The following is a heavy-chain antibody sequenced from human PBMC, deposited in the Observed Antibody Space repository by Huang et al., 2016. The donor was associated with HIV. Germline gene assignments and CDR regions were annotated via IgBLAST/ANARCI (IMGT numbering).Heavy chain of an antibody. J-gene: IGHJ6*02. Sequence: QVQLVESGGGVVQPGRSLRLSCAASGFTFRQYAMHWVRQAPGKGLEWVALISYDGSEKYLGDSVKGRFNIARDNSKNMLYLQMNSLRPDDSAMYYCVKDSPGVITIFGGDVWGQGTTVTVSS. D-gene: IGHD3-3*01. CDR1: GFTFRQYA. V-gene: IGHV3-30*18. CDR3: VKDSPGVITIFGGDV. CDR2: ISYDGSEK.